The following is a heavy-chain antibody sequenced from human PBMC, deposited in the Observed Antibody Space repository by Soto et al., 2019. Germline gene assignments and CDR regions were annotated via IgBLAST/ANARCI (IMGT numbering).Heavy chain of an antibody. V-gene: IGHV1-46*01. CDR2: INPSSGST. J-gene: IGHJ6*02. CDR1: GYTFTSYY. CDR3: ASEVVVVPGGHHYFYQGMDV. D-gene: IGHD2-2*01. Sequence: QVQLVQSGAEVKKPGASVKVSCKASGYTFTSYYMHWVRQAPGQGPEWIGVINPSSGSTTYAQKSQGRVTMTAYTSTSTVYMELSRLRSEDTAVYYCASEVVVVPGGHHYFYQGMDVWGQGTTVTISS.